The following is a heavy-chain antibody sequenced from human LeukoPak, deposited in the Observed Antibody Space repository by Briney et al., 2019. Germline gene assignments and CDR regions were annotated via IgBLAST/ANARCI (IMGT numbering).Heavy chain of an antibody. CDR3: AKIEDGDYVGGFDY. V-gene: IGHV3-9*01. CDR2: ISWNSGSI. D-gene: IGHD4-17*01. Sequence: SLRLSCAASGFTFDDYAMHWVRQAPGKGLEWVSGISWNSGSIGYADSVKGRFTISRDNAKNSLYLQMNSLRAEDTALYYCAKIEDGDYVGGFDYWGQGTLVTVSS. CDR1: GFTFDDYA. J-gene: IGHJ4*02.